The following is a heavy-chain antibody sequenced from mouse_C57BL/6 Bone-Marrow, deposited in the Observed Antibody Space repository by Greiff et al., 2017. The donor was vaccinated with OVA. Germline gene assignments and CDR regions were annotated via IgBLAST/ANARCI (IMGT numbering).Heavy chain of an antibody. CDR2: INPNNGGT. D-gene: IGHD3-2*02. CDR3: ARSGRGFKTAQATFAY. CDR1: GYTFTDYY. J-gene: IGHJ3*01. V-gene: IGHV1-26*01. Sequence: EVQLQQSGPELVKPGASVKISCKASGYTFTDYYMNWVKQSHGKSLEWIGDINPNNGGTSYNQKFKGKATLTVDKSSSTAYMELRSLTSEDSAVYYCARSGRGFKTAQATFAYWGQGTLVTVSA.